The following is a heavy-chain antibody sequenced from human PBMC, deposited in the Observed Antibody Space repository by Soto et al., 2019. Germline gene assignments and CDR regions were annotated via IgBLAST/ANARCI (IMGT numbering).Heavy chain of an antibody. J-gene: IGHJ4*02. Sequence: EVQLLESGGALVQPGGSLRLSCAVSGFTFSTYVMYWVRQAPGKGLECVSSINGGGTTYFSDFVRGRFTISRDISKNTLYLQMNSLRADDTAVYYCVKDRRGVYCSGGTCYSADYWGQGPLVTVSS. CDR3: VKDRRGVYCSGGTCYSADY. D-gene: IGHD2-15*01. CDR2: INGGGTT. V-gene: IGHV3-23*01. CDR1: GFTFSTYV.